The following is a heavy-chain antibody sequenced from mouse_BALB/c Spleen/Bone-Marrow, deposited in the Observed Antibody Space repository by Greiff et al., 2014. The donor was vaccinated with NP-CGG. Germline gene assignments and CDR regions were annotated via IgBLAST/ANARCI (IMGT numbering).Heavy chain of an antibody. CDR3: GRGAYYYGSSYYFDY. Sequence: VQLQQSGPELVKPGASVKISCKASGYSFTGYFMNWVKQSHGKSLEWVGRINPYNGDTFYNQKFKGKATLTVDKSSSTAHMELLSLTSEDSAVYYCGRGAYYYGSSYYFDYWGQGTTLTVSS. J-gene: IGHJ2*01. CDR1: GYSFTGYF. D-gene: IGHD1-1*01. CDR2: INPYNGDT. V-gene: IGHV1-37*01.